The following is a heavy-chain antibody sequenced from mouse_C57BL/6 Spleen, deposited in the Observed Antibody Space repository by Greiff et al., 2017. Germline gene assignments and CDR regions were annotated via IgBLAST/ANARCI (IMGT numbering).Heavy chain of an antibody. CDR3: ARKGSYYGNYEDY. CDR1: GYTFTSYW. J-gene: IGHJ2*01. D-gene: IGHD2-1*01. CDR2: IDPSDSYT. V-gene: IGHV1-50*01. Sequence: QVQLQQPGAELVKPGASVKLSCKASGYTFTSYWMQWVKQRPGQGLEWIGEIDPSDSYTNYNQKFKGKATLTVDTSSSTAYMQLSSLTSADSAVYYCARKGSYYGNYEDYWGQGTTLTVSS.